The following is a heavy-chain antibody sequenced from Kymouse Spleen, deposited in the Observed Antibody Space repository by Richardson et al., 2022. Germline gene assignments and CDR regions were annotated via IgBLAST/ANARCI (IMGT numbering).Heavy chain of an antibody. V-gene: IGHV3-20*d01. CDR1: GFTFDDYG. CDR3: ARGYSSSPYYYYYGMDV. CDR2: INWNGGST. Sequence: EVQLVESGGGVVRPGGSLRLSCAASGFTFDDYGMSWVRQAPGKGLEWVSGINWNGGSTGYADSVKGRFTISRDNAKNSLYLQMNSLRAEDTALYYCARGYSSSPYYYYYGMDVWGQGTTVTVSS. J-gene: IGHJ6*02. D-gene: IGHD6-6*01.